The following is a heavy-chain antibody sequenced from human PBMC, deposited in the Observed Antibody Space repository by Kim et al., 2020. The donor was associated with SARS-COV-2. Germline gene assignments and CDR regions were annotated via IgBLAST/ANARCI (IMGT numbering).Heavy chain of an antibody. CDR2: IYYSGST. Sequence: SETLSLTCTVSGGSISSSSYYWGWIRQPPGKGLEWIGSIYYSGSTYYNPSLKSRVTISVDTSKNQFSLKVSSVTAADTAVYYCARPAPGYCSGGSCYWPSYYGMDVWGQGTTGTVSS. D-gene: IGHD2-15*01. J-gene: IGHJ6*02. CDR1: GGSISSSSYY. CDR3: ARPAPGYCSGGSCYWPSYYGMDV. V-gene: IGHV4-39*01.